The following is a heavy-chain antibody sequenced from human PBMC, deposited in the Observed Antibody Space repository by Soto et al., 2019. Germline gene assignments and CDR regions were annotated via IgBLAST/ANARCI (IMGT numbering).Heavy chain of an antibody. J-gene: IGHJ5*02. CDR2: IYYRGVT. Sequence: QLRLQESGPGLVKPSETLSLTCSVSGGSISSSSDYWGWIRQPPGKGLEWIGIIYYRGVTYYNPSLKRLVSRSVDTSKFYLKLGSVTAADTAVYYCARHEASGNNCRQGWFDPWGQGTLVTVSS. V-gene: IGHV4-39*01. D-gene: IGHD1-1*01. CDR3: ARHEASGNNCRQGWFDP. CDR1: GGSISSSSDY.